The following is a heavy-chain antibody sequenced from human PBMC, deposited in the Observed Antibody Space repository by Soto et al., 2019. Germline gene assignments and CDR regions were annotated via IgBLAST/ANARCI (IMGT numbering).Heavy chain of an antibody. D-gene: IGHD3-10*01. CDR3: AHSPLWFGDSWAYAMDV. J-gene: IGHJ6*02. CDR1: GFSLSSRGVG. V-gene: IGHV2-5*02. CDR2: IYWDDEK. Sequence: QITLKESGPTLVKPTQTLTLTCTFSGFSLSSRGVGVGWIRQPPGKALEWLALIYWDDEKRYTPSLKSRLTTTKYTSKNQVVLTMTNMDPVDTATYYCAHSPLWFGDSWAYAMDVWGQGTTVTVSS.